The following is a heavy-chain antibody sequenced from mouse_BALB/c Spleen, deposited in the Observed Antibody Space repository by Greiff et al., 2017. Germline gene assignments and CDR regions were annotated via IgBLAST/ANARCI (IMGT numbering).Heavy chain of an antibody. CDR2: INPSTGYT. CDR3: ARYYGSSYGHFDY. Sequence: QVQLQQSGAELAKPGASVKMSCKASGYTFTSYWMHWVKQRPGQGLEWIGYINPSTGYTEYNQKFKDKATLTADKSSSTAYMQLSSLTSEDSAVYYCARYYGSSYGHFDYGGQGTTLTVSS. CDR1: GYTFTSYW. J-gene: IGHJ2*01. V-gene: IGHV1-7*01. D-gene: IGHD1-1*01.